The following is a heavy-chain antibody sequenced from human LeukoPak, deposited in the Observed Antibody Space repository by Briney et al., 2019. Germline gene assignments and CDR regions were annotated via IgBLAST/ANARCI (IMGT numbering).Heavy chain of an antibody. CDR3: ARVRGDYVYYYYYMDV. J-gene: IGHJ6*03. CDR1: GGSISSGGYY. V-gene: IGHV4-61*02. D-gene: IGHD4-17*01. Sequence: SETLSLTCTVSGGSISSGGYYWSWIRQPAGKGLEWIGRIYTSGSTNYNPSLQSRVTISVDMSKNQFSLRLSSVTAADTAVYYCARVRGDYVYYYYYMDVWGKGTTVTISS. CDR2: IYTSGST.